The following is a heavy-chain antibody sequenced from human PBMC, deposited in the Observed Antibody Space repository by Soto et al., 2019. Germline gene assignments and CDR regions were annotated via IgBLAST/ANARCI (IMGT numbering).Heavy chain of an antibody. CDR3: ARDRRSSGWTYYYGMDV. J-gene: IGHJ6*02. CDR2: ISYDGSNK. Sequence: LRLSCAASGFTFSSYAMHWVRQAPGKGLEWVAVISYDGSNKYYADSVKGRFTISRDNSKNTLYLQMNSLRAEDTAVYYCARDRRSSGWTYYYGMDVWGQGTTVTVSS. V-gene: IGHV3-30-3*01. D-gene: IGHD6-19*01. CDR1: GFTFSSYA.